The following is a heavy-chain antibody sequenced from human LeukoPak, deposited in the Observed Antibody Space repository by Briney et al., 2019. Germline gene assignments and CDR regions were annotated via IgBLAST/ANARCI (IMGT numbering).Heavy chain of an antibody. J-gene: IGHJ6*02. Sequence: GGSLRLSCAASGFTFSSYAMHWVRQAPGKGLEWVAVISYDGSNKYYADSVKGRFTISRDNSKNTLYLQMNSLRAEDTAVYYCANWPTSTYYYYGMDVWGQGTTVTVSS. CDR2: ISYDGSNK. CDR3: ANWPTSTYYYYGMDV. V-gene: IGHV3-30-3*01. CDR1: GFTFSSYA.